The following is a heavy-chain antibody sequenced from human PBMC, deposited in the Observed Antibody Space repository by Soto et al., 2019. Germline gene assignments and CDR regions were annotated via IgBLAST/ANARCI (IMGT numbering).Heavy chain of an antibody. CDR1: GYTFTSYG. CDR3: ARVTYYYGSSGYSTFDY. J-gene: IGHJ4*02. CDR2: ISAYNGNT. V-gene: IGHV1-18*01. D-gene: IGHD3-22*01. Sequence: ASVKVSCKASGYTFTSYGISWVRQAPGQGLEWMGWISAYNGNTNYAQKLQGRVTMTTDTSTSTAYMELRSLRSDDTAVYYCARVTYYYGSSGYSTFDYWGQGTLVTVSS.